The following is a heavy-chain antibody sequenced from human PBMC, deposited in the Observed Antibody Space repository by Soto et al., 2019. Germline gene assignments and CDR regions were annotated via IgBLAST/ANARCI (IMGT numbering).Heavy chain of an antibody. CDR1: GVSISNSY. CDR2: IYYSRRTT. D-gene: IGHD3-10*01. Sequence: QVQLQESGPGLVKPSETLSLTCTVSGVSISNSYWRWIRQPPGKGLDRVGYIYYSRRTTSYNPSLKSRVTISVDTSENQSSLTLSSVTAADTAVYYCARHQEVRGVVVPFHYYGMDVWGQGTTVTVSS. CDR3: ARHQEVRGVVVPFHYYGMDV. J-gene: IGHJ6*02. V-gene: IGHV4-59*08.